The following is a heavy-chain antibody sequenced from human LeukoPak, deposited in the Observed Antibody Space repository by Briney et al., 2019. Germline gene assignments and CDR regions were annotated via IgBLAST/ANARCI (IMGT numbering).Heavy chain of an antibody. V-gene: IGHV1-69*13. J-gene: IGHJ5*02. D-gene: IGHD5-18*01. CDR1: GGTFSSYA. CDR2: IIPIFGTA. Sequence: SVKVSCKASGGTFSSYAISWVRQAPGQGLEWMGGIIPIFGTANYAQKFQGRVTITADESTSTAYMELSSLRSEDTAVYYCARGTAMAISNWFDPWGQGTLVTVSS. CDR3: ARGTAMAISNWFDP.